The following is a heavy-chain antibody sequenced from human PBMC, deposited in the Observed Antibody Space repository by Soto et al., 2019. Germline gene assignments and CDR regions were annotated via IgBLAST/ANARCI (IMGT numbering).Heavy chain of an antibody. J-gene: IGHJ5*02. V-gene: IGHV4-34*01. CDR3: ARSRAPSIAARGFDP. Sequence: PSETLSLTCAVYGGSFSGYYWSWIRQPPGKGLEWIGEINHSGSTNCNPSLKSRVTISVDTSKNQFSLKLSSVTAADTAVYYCARSRAPSIAARGFDPWGQGTLVTVSS. D-gene: IGHD6-6*01. CDR2: INHSGST. CDR1: GGSFSGYY.